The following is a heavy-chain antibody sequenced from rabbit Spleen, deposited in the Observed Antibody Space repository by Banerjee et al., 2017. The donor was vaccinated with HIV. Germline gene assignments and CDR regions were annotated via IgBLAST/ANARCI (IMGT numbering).Heavy chain of an antibody. CDR2: IYNGDGST. D-gene: IGHD2-1*01. CDR1: GFSFSSSYY. V-gene: IGHV1S40*01. Sequence: QSLEESGGDLVKPGASLTLTCTASGFSFSSSYYMCWVRQAPGKGLECIACIYNGDGSTFYATWAKGRFTVSKTSSTTVTLQMTSLTAADTAAYFCARGSATMTMMITGFFFSLWGPGTLVTVS. CDR3: ARGSATMTMMITGFFFSL. J-gene: IGHJ4*01.